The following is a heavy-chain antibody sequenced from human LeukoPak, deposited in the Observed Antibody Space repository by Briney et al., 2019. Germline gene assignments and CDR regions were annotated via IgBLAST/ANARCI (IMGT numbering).Heavy chain of an antibody. CDR2: ISSSATTI. CDR3: AKAGHGFGFDY. Sequence: GGSLRLSCAASGFTFSSYEMNWVRQAPGKGLEWVSYISSSATTIHYADSVKGRFTISKDNAQNSLYLQMNSLRAEDTAVYYCAKAGHGFGFDYWGQGTLVTVSS. CDR1: GFTFSSYE. D-gene: IGHD3-3*01. V-gene: IGHV3-48*03. J-gene: IGHJ4*02.